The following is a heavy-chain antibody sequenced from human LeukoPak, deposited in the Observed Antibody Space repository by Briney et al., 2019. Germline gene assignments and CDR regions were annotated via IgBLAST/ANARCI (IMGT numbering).Heavy chain of an antibody. CDR1: GGSFSGYY. J-gene: IGHJ5*02. CDR2: INHSGST. CDR3: ARSRSGPALLRHSDEMPDNWFDP. V-gene: IGHV4-34*01. D-gene: IGHD3-9*01. Sequence: SETLSLTCAVYGGSFSGYYWSWIRQPPGKGLEWIGEINHSGSTNYNPSLKSRVTISVDTSKNQFSLKLSSVTAADTAVYYCARSRSGPALLRHSDEMPDNWFDPWGQGTLVTVSS.